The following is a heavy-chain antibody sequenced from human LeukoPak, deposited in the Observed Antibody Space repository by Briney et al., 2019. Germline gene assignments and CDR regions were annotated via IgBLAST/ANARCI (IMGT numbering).Heavy chain of an antibody. CDR3: AKDVLYGSGTYNFDY. V-gene: IGHV3-30*02. D-gene: IGHD3-10*01. J-gene: IGHJ4*02. Sequence: GGSLRLSCAASGFIFSNYGMHWVRQAPGKGLEWVAFIRYDGGNKYYVDSVKGRFTISRDNAKNTLYLQMNSLRAEDTAVYYCAKDVLYGSGTYNFDYWGQGTLVTVSS. CDR1: GFIFSNYG. CDR2: IRYDGGNK.